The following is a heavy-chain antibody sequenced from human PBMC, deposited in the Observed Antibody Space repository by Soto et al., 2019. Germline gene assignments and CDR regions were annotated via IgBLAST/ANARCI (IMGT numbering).Heavy chain of an antibody. V-gene: IGHV4-39*01. CDR2: IYYSGIT. J-gene: IGHJ5*02. CDR3: ARLSDIVVVVAALGGWFDP. CDR1: GGSISSSSYY. Sequence: SETLSLTCTVSGGSISSSSYYWGWIRQPPGKGLGWIGSIYYSGITYYNPSLKSRVTISVDTSKNQFSLKLSSVTAADTAVYYCARLSDIVVVVAALGGWFDPWGQGTLVTVSS. D-gene: IGHD2-15*01.